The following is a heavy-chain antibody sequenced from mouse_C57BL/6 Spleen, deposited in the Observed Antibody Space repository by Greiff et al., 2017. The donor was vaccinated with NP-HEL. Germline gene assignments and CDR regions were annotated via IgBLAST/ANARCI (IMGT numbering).Heavy chain of an antibody. J-gene: IGHJ1*03. D-gene: IGHD4-1*01. CDR3: ARTGSGYFDV. V-gene: IGHV1-85*01. CDR2: IYPRDGST. CDR1: GYTFTSYD. Sequence: QVQLQQSGPELVKPGASVKLSCKASGYTFTSYDINWVKQRPGQGLEWIGWIYPRDGSTKYNEKFKGKATLTVDTSSSTAYLQLRSLTSEDSAVDCCARTGSGYFDVWGTGTTVTVAS.